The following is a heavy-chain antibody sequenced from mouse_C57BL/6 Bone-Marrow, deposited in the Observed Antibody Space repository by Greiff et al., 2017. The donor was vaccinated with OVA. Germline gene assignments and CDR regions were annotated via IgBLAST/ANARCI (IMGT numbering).Heavy chain of an antibody. Sequence: VQLQQSGAELVRPGTSVKVSCMASGYAFTNYLIEWVKQRPGQGLEWIGVINPGSGGTNYNEKFKGKATLTADKSSSTAYMQLSSLTSEDSAVYFCYGNYEGFAYWGQGTLVTVSA. CDR3: YGNYEGFAY. CDR2: INPGSGGT. J-gene: IGHJ3*01. CDR1: GYAFTNYL. D-gene: IGHD2-1*01. V-gene: IGHV1-54*01.